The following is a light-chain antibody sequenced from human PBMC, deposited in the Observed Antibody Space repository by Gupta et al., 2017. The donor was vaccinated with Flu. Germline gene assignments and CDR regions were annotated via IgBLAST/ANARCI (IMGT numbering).Light chain of an antibody. CDR2: EVS. V-gene: IGLV2-14*01. CDR1: SSDVGGYDY. CDR3: SSYTSTNTVVV. J-gene: IGLJ2*01. Sequence: IAISCTGTSSDVGGYDYVSWYQQHPGKAPKLILFEVSRRPGGISDRFSGSKSGNTASLTISGLLAEDEAFYYCSSYTSTNTVVVFGGGTKLIVL.